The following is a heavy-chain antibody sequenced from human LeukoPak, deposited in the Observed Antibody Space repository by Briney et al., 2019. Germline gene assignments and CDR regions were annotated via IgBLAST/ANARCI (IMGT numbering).Heavy chain of an antibody. Sequence: SETLSLTCTVSGGSISSYYWGWIRQPPGKGLEWIGSIYYSGSTYYNPSLKSRVTISVDTSKNQFSLKLSSVTAADTAVYYCALAPNSNWFDFWGPGTLVTVSS. CDR3: ALAPNSNWFDF. CDR1: GGSISSYY. D-gene: IGHD2-8*01. V-gene: IGHV4-39*01. CDR2: IYYSGST. J-gene: IGHJ5*01.